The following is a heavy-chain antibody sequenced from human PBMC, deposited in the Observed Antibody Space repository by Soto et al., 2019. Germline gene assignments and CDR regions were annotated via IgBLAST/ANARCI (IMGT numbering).Heavy chain of an antibody. D-gene: IGHD1-26*01. V-gene: IGHV3-23*01. Sequence: EVQLLESGGGLVQPGGSLRLSCAASGFTFSTYAMNWVRQAPGKGLEWVSTISGSGGSTYYADSVKGRFTISRDNSKNTLYLQTNCLRAEDTALYYCAKDLGSSGSYHGIYFDSWGQGTLVTVSS. CDR2: ISGSGGST. J-gene: IGHJ4*02. CDR1: GFTFSTYA. CDR3: AKDLGSSGSYHGIYFDS.